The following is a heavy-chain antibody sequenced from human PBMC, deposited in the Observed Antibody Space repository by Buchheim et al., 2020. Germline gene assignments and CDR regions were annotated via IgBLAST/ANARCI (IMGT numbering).Heavy chain of an antibody. CDR1: GFTFRRYG. Sequence: QVQLVESGGGVVQPGTSLRLSCAASGFTFRRYGMYWVRQAPGKGLEWVAFIRSDASKEYYADSVKGRFTISRDNSLNTVYLQMSSLRVEDTAIYYCARDGAHWEPFDYWGQGTL. D-gene: IGHD1-26*01. V-gene: IGHV3-33*01. CDR2: IRSDASKE. J-gene: IGHJ4*02. CDR3: ARDGAHWEPFDY.